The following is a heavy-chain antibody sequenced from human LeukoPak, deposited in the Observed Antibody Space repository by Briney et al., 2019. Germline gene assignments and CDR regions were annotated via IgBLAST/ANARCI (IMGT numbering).Heavy chain of an antibody. J-gene: IGHJ6*02. CDR2: INPSGGST. Sequence: GASVKVSCKASGYTFTSYYMHWVRQAPGQGLEWMGIINPSGGSTSYAQKFQGRVTMTRDTSTSTVYMELSSLRSEDTAVYYCAAPEYRYGYVGYYYGMDVWGQGTTVTVSS. CDR3: AAPEYRYGYVGYYYGMDV. D-gene: IGHD5-18*01. CDR1: GYTFTSYY. V-gene: IGHV1-46*01.